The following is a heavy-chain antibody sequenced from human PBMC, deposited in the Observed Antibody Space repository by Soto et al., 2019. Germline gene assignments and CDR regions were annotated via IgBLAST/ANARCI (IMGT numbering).Heavy chain of an antibody. CDR1: GYTFTSYA. V-gene: IGHV1-18*01. CDR3: SSPNYYGSGSYYYGMDV. CDR2: ISAYNGNT. D-gene: IGHD3-10*01. J-gene: IGHJ6*02. Sequence: ASVKVSCKASGYTFTSYAMHWVRQAPGQGLEWMGWISAYNGNTNYAQKLQGRVTMTTDTSTSTAYMELRSLRSDDTAVYYCSSPNYYGSGSYYYGMDVWGQGTTVTVSS.